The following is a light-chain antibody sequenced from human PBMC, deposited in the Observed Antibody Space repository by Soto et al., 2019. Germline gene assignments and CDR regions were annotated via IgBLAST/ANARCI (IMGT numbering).Light chain of an antibody. J-gene: IGKJ1*01. Sequence: EILMTQSPATLSVSPGERATLSCRASQSVNNNLVWYQQKPGQAPRLLIYATSTRATGIPARFSGSGSGTEFTLTISSLQSEAFAVYYCQHYNNWPPWTFGQGTKVEI. CDR1: QSVNNN. CDR3: QHYNNWPPWT. CDR2: ATS. V-gene: IGKV3-15*01.